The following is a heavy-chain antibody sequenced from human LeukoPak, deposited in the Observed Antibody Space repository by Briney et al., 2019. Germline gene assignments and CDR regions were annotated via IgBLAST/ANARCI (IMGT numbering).Heavy chain of an antibody. V-gene: IGHV3-20*04. J-gene: IGHJ6*03. D-gene: IGHD4-11*01. Sequence: PGGSLTLSCAASGFPLDDYGMSWVRQATGKGLECVSGINWNGGSTGYADSVKGRFTISRDNAKDSLYPQMNSLRAEDTALYYCARDRDYSAYYMDVGGKGTTVTVSS. CDR3: ARDRDYSAYYMDV. CDR2: INWNGGST. CDR1: GFPLDDYG.